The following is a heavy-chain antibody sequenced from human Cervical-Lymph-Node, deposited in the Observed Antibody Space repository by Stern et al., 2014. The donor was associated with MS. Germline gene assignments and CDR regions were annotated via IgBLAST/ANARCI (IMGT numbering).Heavy chain of an antibody. CDR2: IYYSGST. D-gene: IGHD6-13*01. V-gene: IGHV4-39*01. J-gene: IGHJ5*02. CDR3: ASGYPIAAADDNWFDP. CDR1: GGSISSSSYY. Sequence: QVQLQESGPGLVKPSETLSLTCTVSGGSISSSSYYWGWIRQPPGKGLEWIGSIYYSGSTYYNPPLQRRVTISVDTSNNQFSLKRSFVTAADTAVYYCASGYPIAAADDNWFDPWGQGTLVTVSS.